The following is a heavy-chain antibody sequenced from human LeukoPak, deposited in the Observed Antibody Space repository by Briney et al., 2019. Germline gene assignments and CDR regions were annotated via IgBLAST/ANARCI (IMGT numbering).Heavy chain of an antibody. D-gene: IGHD3-9*01. Sequence: TGGSLRLSCAASGFTFSSYEMNWVRQAPGKGLEWVSYISSSGSTIYYADSVKGRFTISRDNAMNSLYLQMNSLRAEDTAVYYCARDYDILTGDYYGMDVWGQGTTVTVSS. V-gene: IGHV3-48*03. CDR1: GFTFSSYE. CDR3: ARDYDILTGDYYGMDV. CDR2: ISSSGSTI. J-gene: IGHJ6*02.